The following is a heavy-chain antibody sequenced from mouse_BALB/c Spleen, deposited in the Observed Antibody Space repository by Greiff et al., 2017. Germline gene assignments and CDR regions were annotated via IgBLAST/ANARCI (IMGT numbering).Heavy chain of an antibody. Sequence: EVKLVESGPGLVKPSQSLSLTCSVTGYSITSGYYWNWIRQFPGNKLEWMGYISYDGSNNYNPSLKNRISITRDTSKNQFFLKLNSVTTEDTATYYCARNWDAFDYWGQGTTLTVSS. CDR3: ARNWDAFDY. CDR1: GYSITSGYY. CDR2: ISYDGSN. V-gene: IGHV3-6*02. D-gene: IGHD4-1*01. J-gene: IGHJ2*01.